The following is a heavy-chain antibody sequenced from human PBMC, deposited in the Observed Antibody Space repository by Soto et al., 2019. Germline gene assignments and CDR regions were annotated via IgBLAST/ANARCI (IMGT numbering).Heavy chain of an antibody. CDR1: GDTFNFYS. CDR2: VNPIVSMS. D-gene: IGHD3-10*01. CDR3: ASSYGSGYRAFDY. Sequence: QVQLVQSGAEVKRPGSSVKVSCKASGDTFNFYSINWVRQAPGLGLEWMGRVNPIVSMSNYAQKFQGRVTMTADKSPRPAYMELSSLRSEDTAIYYCASSYGSGYRAFDYWGPGALVTVSS. J-gene: IGHJ4*02. V-gene: IGHV1-69*02.